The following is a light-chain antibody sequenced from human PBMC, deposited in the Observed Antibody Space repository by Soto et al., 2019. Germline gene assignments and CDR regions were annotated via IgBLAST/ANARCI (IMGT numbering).Light chain of an antibody. CDR2: DVN. CDR1: SSDVGGYNY. V-gene: IGLV2-11*01. J-gene: IGLJ1*01. Sequence: QLVLTQPRSVSGSPGQSVAISCTGTSSDVGGYNYVSWYQQHPGKAPKLMIFDVNRRPSGVPDRFSGSKSGNTASLTISGLQSEDEADYYCSSYADIYTYVFGSGTKVTVL. CDR3: SSYADIYTYV.